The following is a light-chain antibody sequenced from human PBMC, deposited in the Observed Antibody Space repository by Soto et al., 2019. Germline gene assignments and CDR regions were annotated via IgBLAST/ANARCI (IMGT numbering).Light chain of an antibody. V-gene: IGKV1-5*03. Sequence: DIQMTQFPPTLSASIGERVTITCRASQTISSSLAWYQQKPGKAPKLLIYKASTLETGVASRFSGSGSGTEFTLAISSLQPDDCATDYCQQYDSYSPYTFGQGTRLEIK. J-gene: IGKJ2*01. CDR2: KAS. CDR1: QTISSS. CDR3: QQYDSYSPYT.